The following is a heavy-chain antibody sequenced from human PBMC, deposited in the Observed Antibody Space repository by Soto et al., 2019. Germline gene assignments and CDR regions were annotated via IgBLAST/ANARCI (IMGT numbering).Heavy chain of an antibody. J-gene: IGHJ6*02. CDR1: GGSISSYY. CDR2: IYYSGST. D-gene: IGHD3-10*01. V-gene: IGHV4-59*08. CDR3: ARLGGRYYYGMDV. Sequence: SETLSLTCTVSGGSISSYYWSWIRQPPGKGLEWIGYIYYSGSTNYNPSLKSRVTISVDTSKNQFSLKLSSVTAADTAVYYCARLGGRYYYGMDVWGQGTTVTVSS.